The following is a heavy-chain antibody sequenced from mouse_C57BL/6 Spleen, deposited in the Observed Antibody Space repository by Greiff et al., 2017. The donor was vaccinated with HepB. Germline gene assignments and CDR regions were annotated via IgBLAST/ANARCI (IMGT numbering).Heavy chain of an antibody. CDR3: AIYSNYAWFAY. J-gene: IGHJ3*01. Sequence: EVKLVESGPELVKPGASVKIPCKASGYTFTDYNMDWVKQSHGKSLEWIGDINPNNGGTIYNQKFKGKATLTVDKSSSTAYMELRSLTSEDTAVYYCAIYSNYAWFAYWGQGTLVTVSA. D-gene: IGHD2-5*01. CDR2: INPNNGGT. V-gene: IGHV1-18*01. CDR1: GYTFTDYN.